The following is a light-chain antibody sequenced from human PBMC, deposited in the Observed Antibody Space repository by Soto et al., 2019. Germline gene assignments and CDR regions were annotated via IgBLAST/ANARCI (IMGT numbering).Light chain of an antibody. CDR2: GAS. V-gene: IGKV3-20*01. CDR1: QSVSNNY. Sequence: EIVLTQSPGTLSLSPGESATLSCRASQSVSNNYLAWYQQKPGQAPRLLIYGASNRATGIPVRFSGSGSETDFTLTISRLEPEDFAVYYCQQYGWSLTFGGGTKVDIK. J-gene: IGKJ4*01. CDR3: QQYGWSLT.